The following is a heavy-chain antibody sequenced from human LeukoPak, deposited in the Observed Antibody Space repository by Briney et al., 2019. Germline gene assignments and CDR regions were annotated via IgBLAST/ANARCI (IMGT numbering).Heavy chain of an antibody. J-gene: IGHJ6*03. CDR2: IYYSGST. V-gene: IGHV4-59*01. CDR3: GRGYGDYVYHQYYYMDV. CDR1: GGSISSYY. D-gene: IGHD4-17*01. Sequence: PSETLSLTCTVSGGSISSYYWSWIRQPPGKGLEWIGYIYYSGSTNYNPSLKSRVTISVDTSKNQFSLKLSSVTAADTAVYSCGRGYGDYVYHQYYYMDVWGKGTTVNVSS.